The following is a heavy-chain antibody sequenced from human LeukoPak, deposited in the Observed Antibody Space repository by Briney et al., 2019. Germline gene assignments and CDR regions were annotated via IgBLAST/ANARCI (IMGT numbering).Heavy chain of an antibody. CDR1: GFTFSSSS. CDR3: ARELSYCYLDV. CDR2: ISNSGDNT. J-gene: IGHJ6*03. V-gene: IGHV3-64*02. Sequence: GGSLRLSCVASGFTFSSSSMQWVRQAPGNGLEFVAAISNSGDNTRHADAVEGRFTISRDNSKNTLYLQMHSLRAEDMAVYYCARELSYCYLDVWGTGTTVTVSS.